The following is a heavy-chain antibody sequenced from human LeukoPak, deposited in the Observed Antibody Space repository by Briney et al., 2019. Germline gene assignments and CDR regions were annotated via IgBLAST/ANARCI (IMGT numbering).Heavy chain of an antibody. D-gene: IGHD3-16*01. Sequence: KPSETLSLTCTVSGGSVSGDGYYWSWIRQSPGKGLESIGYIFYSGSTYYNPSLKSRVTISVDTSKNQFSLKLNSVTATDTAVYYCARHYGPWGQGTLVTVSS. CDR3: ARHYGP. V-gene: IGHV4-61*08. CDR1: GGSVSGDGYY. CDR2: IFYSGST. J-gene: IGHJ4*02.